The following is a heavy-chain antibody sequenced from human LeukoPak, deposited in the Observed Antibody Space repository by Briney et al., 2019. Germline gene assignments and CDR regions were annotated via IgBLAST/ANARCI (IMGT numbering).Heavy chain of an antibody. Sequence: GGSLRLSCGASGFSVSDNYMTWVRQAPGKGLEWVSVTYGRGGSTNYADSVKGRFSISRDNSENTVYLQMNSLRVGDTAVYYCAKGGTYYYDSSGYPPFSDWGQGTLVTVSS. V-gene: IGHV3-53*01. CDR3: AKGGTYYYDSSGYPPFSD. J-gene: IGHJ1*01. CDR1: GFSVSDNY. D-gene: IGHD3-22*01. CDR2: TYGRGGST.